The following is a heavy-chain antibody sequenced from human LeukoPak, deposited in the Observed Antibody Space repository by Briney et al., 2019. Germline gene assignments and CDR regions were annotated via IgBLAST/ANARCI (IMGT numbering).Heavy chain of an antibody. Sequence: PSETLSLACTVSGGSISSYYWSWIRQPPGKGLEWIGYISYSGTTNYNPSLKSRVTISVDTSKNQFSLKLSSVTAADTAVYYCARGAYIGAWTAFQHWGQGTLVTVSS. V-gene: IGHV4-59*01. CDR1: GGSISSYY. CDR3: ARGAYIGAWTAFQH. CDR2: ISYSGTT. D-gene: IGHD2-21*01. J-gene: IGHJ1*01.